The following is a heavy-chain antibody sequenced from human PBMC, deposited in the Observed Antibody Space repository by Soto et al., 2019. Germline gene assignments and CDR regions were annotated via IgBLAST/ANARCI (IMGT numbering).Heavy chain of an antibody. CDR1: GGSISSGGYY. Sequence: SETLSLTCTVSGGSISSGGYYWSWIRQHPGKGLEWIGYIYYSGSTYYNPSLKSRVTISVDTSKNQFSLKLSSVTAADTAVYYCARARFGELLGWLPPDVWGKGTTVTVSS. CDR3: ARARFGELLGWLPPDV. CDR2: IYYSGST. J-gene: IGHJ6*04. D-gene: IGHD3-10*01. V-gene: IGHV4-31*03.